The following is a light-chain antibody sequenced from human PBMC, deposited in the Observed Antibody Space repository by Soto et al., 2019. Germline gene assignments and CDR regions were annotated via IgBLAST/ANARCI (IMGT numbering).Light chain of an antibody. Sequence: QSVLTQPASVSGSPGQSITISCTGTSSDVGGYNYVSWYQQHPGKAPKLMIYDVNNRPSGVSNRFSDSKSGNTASLTISGLQAEDEADYYCSSYTSSSLVVFGGGTKLTVL. V-gene: IGLV2-14*01. J-gene: IGLJ2*01. CDR1: SSDVGGYNY. CDR2: DVN. CDR3: SSYTSSSLVV.